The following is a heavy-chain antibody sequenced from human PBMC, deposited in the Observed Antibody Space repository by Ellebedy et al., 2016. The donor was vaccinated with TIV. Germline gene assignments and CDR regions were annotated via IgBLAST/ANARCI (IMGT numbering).Heavy chain of an antibody. CDR3: AKFTPNSSNWYGYYYYGMDV. J-gene: IGHJ6*02. Sequence: MPSETLSLTCTVSNGSISSYYWSWIRQPPGKGLEWIGYIYYNRNSNYNPSLASRVTITVDTSKSQVSLKLNSVTAADTAVYYCAKFTPNSSNWYGYYYYGMDVWGQGTTVTVSS. V-gene: IGHV4-59*01. CDR2: IYYNRNS. CDR1: NGSISSYY. D-gene: IGHD4-11*01.